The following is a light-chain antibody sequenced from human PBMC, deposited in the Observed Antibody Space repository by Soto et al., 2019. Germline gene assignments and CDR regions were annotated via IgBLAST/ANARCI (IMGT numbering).Light chain of an antibody. CDR2: EVS. CDR1: SSDVGGYNY. J-gene: IGLJ2*01. V-gene: IGLV2-14*01. Sequence: QSALTQPASVSGSPGQSITISCTGTSSDVGGYNYVSWYQQHPGKAPKLMIYEVSNRPSGVSNRFSGSKSGNTASLTISGLQAEDVADYYCSSYTSISTLLGFGGATKLIVL. CDR3: SSYTSISTLLG.